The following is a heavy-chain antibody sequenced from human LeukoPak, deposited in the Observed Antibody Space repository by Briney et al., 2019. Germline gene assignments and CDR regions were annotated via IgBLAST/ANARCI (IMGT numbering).Heavy chain of an antibody. J-gene: IGHJ6*03. CDR1: GFTFSSYA. D-gene: IGHD3-3*01. Sequence: GGSLRLSCAASGFTFSSYAMSWVRQAPGKGLEWVSAISGSGGSTYYADSVKGRFTISRDNSKNTLYLQMNSLRAEDTAVYYCAKDRGDLRITIFGVVLYYYMDVWGKGTTVTVSS. CDR2: ISGSGGST. V-gene: IGHV3-23*01. CDR3: AKDRGDLRITIFGVVLYYYMDV.